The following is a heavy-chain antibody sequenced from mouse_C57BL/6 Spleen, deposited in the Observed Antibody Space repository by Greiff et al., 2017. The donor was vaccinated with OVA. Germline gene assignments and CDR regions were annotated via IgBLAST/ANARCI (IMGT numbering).Heavy chain of an antibody. D-gene: IGHD2-5*01. J-gene: IGHJ3*01. Sequence: EVMLVESGGGLVKPGGSLKLSCAASGFTFSDYGMHWVRQAPEKGLEWVAYISSGSSTIYYADTVKGRFTISRANAKNTLFLQMTSLRSEDTAMYYCARRPYYSNNEGWFAYWGQGTLVTVSA. CDR3: ARRPYYSNNEGWFAY. CDR2: ISSGSSTI. CDR1: GFTFSDYG. V-gene: IGHV5-17*01.